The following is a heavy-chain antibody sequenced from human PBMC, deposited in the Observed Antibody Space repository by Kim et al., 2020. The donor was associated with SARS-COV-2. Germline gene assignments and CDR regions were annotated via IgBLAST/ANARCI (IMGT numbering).Heavy chain of an antibody. V-gene: IGHV3-23*01. CDR3: AKVGGSAMITVGFES. D-gene: IGHD3-16*01. CDR2: VTAEGSNP. J-gene: IGHJ6*03. Sequence: GGSLRLSCAASGFTFNNFAMTWVRQAPGKGLEWVALVTAEGSNPYYADSLNGRFTISRDNSKNILYLQLNSLRVDDSAVYFCAKVGGSAMITVGFESWG. CDR1: GFTFNNFA.